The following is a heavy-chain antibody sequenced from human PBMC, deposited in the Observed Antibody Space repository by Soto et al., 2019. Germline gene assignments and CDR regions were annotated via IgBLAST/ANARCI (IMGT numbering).Heavy chain of an antibody. CDR1: DFTISSYG. CDR3: AKDVNYDILAGYYYY. J-gene: IGHJ4*02. D-gene: IGHD3-9*01. Sequence: GSLRLSCAASDFTISSYGMSWVRQAPGKGLEWVSVISGSGGTYYADSVKGRFTISRDNSKNTLYLQMNSLRVEDTAVYYCAKDVNYDILAGYYYYWGQGTLVTVSS. V-gene: IGHV3-23*01. CDR2: ISGSGGT.